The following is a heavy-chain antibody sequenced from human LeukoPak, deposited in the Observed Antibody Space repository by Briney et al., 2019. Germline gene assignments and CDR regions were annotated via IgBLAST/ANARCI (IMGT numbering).Heavy chain of an antibody. CDR3: ASMVRGRIDY. Sequence: LGESLKSSCKGSGYSFTSYWISWVRQMPGKGLEWMGRIDPSDSYTNYSPSFQGHGTISADKSISTAYLQWSSLKALDTAMYYCASMVRGRIDYWGQGTLVTVSS. V-gene: IGHV5-10-1*01. D-gene: IGHD3-10*01. CDR1: GYSFTSYW. J-gene: IGHJ4*02. CDR2: IDPSDSYT.